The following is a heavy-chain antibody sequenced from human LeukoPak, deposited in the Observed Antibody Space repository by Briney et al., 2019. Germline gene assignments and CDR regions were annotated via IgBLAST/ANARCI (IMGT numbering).Heavy chain of an antibody. CDR3: ARRGSDY. CDR2: ISSSGNTI. CDR1: GGSISSYY. V-gene: IGHV3-11*04. J-gene: IGHJ4*02. Sequence: LSLTCTVPGGSISSYYWSWTRQPPGKGLEWLSYISSSGNTIYYADSVKGRFTISRDNANNSLYLQMNSLRPEDTAVYYCARRGSDYWGQGTLVTVSS.